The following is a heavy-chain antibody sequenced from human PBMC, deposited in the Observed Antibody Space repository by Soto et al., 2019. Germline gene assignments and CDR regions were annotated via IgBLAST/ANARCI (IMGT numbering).Heavy chain of an antibody. V-gene: IGHV2-5*02. CDR3: AHRPITFMASWFDP. CDR2: VYWDDDK. D-gene: IGHD3-16*01. Sequence: QITLKESGPTLVKPAQTLTLTCTFSGFSLSTSGGAVGWLRQPPGKAPEWLALVYWDDDKRYSPSLKSRLTITKATSKSQVVLTMTNMEPVDTATYYCAHRPITFMASWFDPWGQGIPVTVSS. CDR1: GFSLSTSGGA. J-gene: IGHJ5*02.